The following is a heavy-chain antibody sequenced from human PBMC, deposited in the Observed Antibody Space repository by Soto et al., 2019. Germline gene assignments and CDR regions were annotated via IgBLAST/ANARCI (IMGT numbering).Heavy chain of an antibody. CDR1: GVSISSYY. Sequence: TSETLSLTCTVSGVSISSYYWSWIRQPPGKGLEWIGYIYYSGSTNYNPSLKSRVTISVDTSKNQFSLKLSSVTAADTAVYYCAHLAVYDILTGPSLYYFDYWGQGTLVTVSS. CDR3: AHLAVYDILTGPSLYYFDY. J-gene: IGHJ4*02. V-gene: IGHV4-59*08. CDR2: IYYSGST. D-gene: IGHD3-9*01.